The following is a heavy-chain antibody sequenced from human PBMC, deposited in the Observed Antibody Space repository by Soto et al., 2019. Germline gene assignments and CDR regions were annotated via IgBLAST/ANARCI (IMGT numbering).Heavy chain of an antibody. CDR3: AGEGLGPPHYGMDA. Sequence: QVDLVQSGAEVKKPGPSVKVSCKASGYTFSSYGITWVRQAPGKGLEWMGWISGYNGDTSYAQNLQGRVTMTTDPSTTTVYMEMRSLRSDDTAVYYCAGEGLGPPHYGMDAWGQGTTVTVSS. D-gene: IGHD7-27*01. CDR1: GYTFSSYG. V-gene: IGHV1-18*01. J-gene: IGHJ6*02. CDR2: ISGYNGDT.